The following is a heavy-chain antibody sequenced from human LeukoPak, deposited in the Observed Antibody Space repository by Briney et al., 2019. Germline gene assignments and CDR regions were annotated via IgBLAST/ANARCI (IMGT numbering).Heavy chain of an antibody. J-gene: IGHJ6*03. V-gene: IGHV1-2*02. Sequence: ASVKVSCKASGYTFTGYYMHWVRQAPGQGLEWMGWINPNSGGTNYAQKFQGRVTMTRDTSISTAYMELSRLRSDDTAVYYCASSPRGYCSGGSCYRGYYYYMDVWGKGTTVTVSS. CDR2: INPNSGGT. CDR3: ASSPRGYCSGGSCYRGYYYYMDV. CDR1: GYTFTGYY. D-gene: IGHD2-15*01.